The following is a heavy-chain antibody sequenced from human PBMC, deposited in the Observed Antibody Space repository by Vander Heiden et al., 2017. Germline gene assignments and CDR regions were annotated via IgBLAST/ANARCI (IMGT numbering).Heavy chain of an antibody. CDR2: MYSGGST. D-gene: IGHD6-25*01. V-gene: IGHV3-53*01. Sequence: EVQLVESGGGLIQPRGSVGLACHASGFRVSSTCVGWARQAPGKWREWVLFMYSGGSTYYPDSVKGRFTISRDNSKTTLYLQMNSLRAEDPAVYYCARGLVRGYDYFYYGMDVWGQGTTVTVSS. CDR1: GFRVSSTC. CDR3: ARGLVRGYDYFYYGMDV. J-gene: IGHJ6*02.